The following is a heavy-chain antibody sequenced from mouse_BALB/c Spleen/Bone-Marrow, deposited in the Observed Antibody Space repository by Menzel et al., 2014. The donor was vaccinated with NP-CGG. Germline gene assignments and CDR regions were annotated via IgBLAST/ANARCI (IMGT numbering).Heavy chain of an antibody. Sequence: EVQGVESGGGLVQPGGSLKLSCVASGFDFXRYWMSWVRQAPGKGLEWIGEINPDSSTINYTPSLKDKFIISRDNAKNTLYLHVNKERSEDTALYYCGLRGYYGYHCVWGTETTLPIST. D-gene: IGHD1-1*01. CDR3: GLRGYYGYHCV. V-gene: IGHV4-1*02. J-gene: IGHJ1*03. CDR1: GFDFXRYW. CDR2: INPDSSTI.